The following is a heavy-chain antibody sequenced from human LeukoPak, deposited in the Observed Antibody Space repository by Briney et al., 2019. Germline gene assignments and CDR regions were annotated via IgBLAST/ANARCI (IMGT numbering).Heavy chain of an antibody. V-gene: IGHV3-7*05. Sequence: PGGSLRLSCAASGFTFSRDWMSWVRQAPGRGLEWVANIKQDGSENYYVDSVKGRFTISRDNDKNSLYLQMNSLRAEDTDVYYCARERTDYDILTGYPNWGQGTLVTVSS. J-gene: IGHJ4*02. CDR3: ARERTDYDILTGYPN. D-gene: IGHD3-9*01. CDR2: IKQDGSEN. CDR1: GFTFSRDW.